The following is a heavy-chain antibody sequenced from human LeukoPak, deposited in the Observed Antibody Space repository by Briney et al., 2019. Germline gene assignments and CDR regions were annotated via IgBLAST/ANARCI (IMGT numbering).Heavy chain of an antibody. J-gene: IGHJ6*03. V-gene: IGHV4-38-2*02. CDR2: INHSGST. CDR1: GYSISSGYY. CDR3: ARVATYYKSPWGYYKVADKNYYMDV. D-gene: IGHD1-26*01. Sequence: SETLSLTCTVSGYSISSGYYWGWIRQSPGKGLEWIGEINHSGSTNYNPSLKSRVTISVDTSKNQFSLKLSSVTAADTAVYYCARVATYYKSPWGYYKVADKNYYMDVWGKGTTVTVSS.